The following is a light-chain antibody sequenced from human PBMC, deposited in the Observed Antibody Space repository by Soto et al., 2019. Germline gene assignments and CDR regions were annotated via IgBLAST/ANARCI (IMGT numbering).Light chain of an antibody. V-gene: IGLV2-14*01. J-gene: IGLJ1*01. CDR3: SSYTSSNTYV. CDR1: SSDVGDYNY. Sequence: QSPLTQPASVSGSPGQSVTISCTGTSSDVGDYNYVSWYQQYPGKAPKLMIHEVNHRPSGVSDRFSGSKSGNTASLTISGLHAEDESDYYCSSYTSSNTYVFGTGTKVTV. CDR2: EVN.